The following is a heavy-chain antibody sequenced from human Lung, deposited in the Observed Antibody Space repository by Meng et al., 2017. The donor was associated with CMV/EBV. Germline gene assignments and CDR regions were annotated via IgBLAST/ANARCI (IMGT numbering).Heavy chain of an antibody. J-gene: IGHJ4*02. CDR3: VRDLPPYYDFWSGYLDV. CDR2: ISSSSTYI. V-gene: IGHV3-21*01. D-gene: IGHD3-3*01. CDR1: GFTFSGYC. Sequence: SXMISCAASGFTFSGYCMNWVRQAPGKGLEWVSSISSSSTYIYHADSVKGRFTISRNNAKNSLYLAMNSLRAEDTAVYYCVRDLPPYYDFWSGYLDVWGQGTLVTVSS.